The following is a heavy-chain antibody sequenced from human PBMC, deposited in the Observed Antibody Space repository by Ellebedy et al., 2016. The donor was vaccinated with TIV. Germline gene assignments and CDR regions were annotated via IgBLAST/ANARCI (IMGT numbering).Heavy chain of an antibody. CDR1: GGSPSNFY. J-gene: IGHJ4*02. D-gene: IGHD4-17*01. CDR2: IYYSGST. V-gene: IGHV4-59*01. CDR3: ATNYGDHY. Sequence: MPSETLSLTCTVSGGSPSNFYWSWIRQPPGKGLEWIGYIYYSGSTNYNPSLKSRVTISIDTSKNQFSPRLTSVTAADTAVYYCATNYGDHYWGQGTLVTVSS.